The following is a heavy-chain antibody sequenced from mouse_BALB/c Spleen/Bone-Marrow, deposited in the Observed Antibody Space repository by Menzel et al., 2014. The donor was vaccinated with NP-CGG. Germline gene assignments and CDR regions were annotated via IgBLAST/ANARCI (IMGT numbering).Heavy chain of an antibody. Sequence: QVQLQQSGAELVRPGTSVKVSCKASGYAFTNYLIEWVKQRPGQGLEWMGVINPGSGGTSYNEKFKGKATLTADKSSSTGNMQLSSLTSDDSAVYCCGRSIGYCYGMDYWGQGGSVTVSS. V-gene: IGHV1-54*03. CDR1: GYAFTNYL. CDR3: GRSIGYCYGMDY. D-gene: IGHD2-10*02. J-gene: IGHJ4*01. CDR2: INPGSGGT.